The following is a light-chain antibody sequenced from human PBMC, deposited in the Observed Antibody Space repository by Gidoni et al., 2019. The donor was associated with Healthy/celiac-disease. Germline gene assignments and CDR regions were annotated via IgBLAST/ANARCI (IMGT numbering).Light chain of an antibody. Sequence: DVQVTQSPSSLSASVGDRVTITCQASQDISTYLTWYQQKPGQAPKLLIYDASNLETGVPSRFSGSGSGTDFTLTISSLQPEDIATYYCQQYDNCPPITFGQGTRLEIK. V-gene: IGKV1-33*01. CDR3: QQYDNCPPIT. CDR1: QDISTY. CDR2: DAS. J-gene: IGKJ5*01.